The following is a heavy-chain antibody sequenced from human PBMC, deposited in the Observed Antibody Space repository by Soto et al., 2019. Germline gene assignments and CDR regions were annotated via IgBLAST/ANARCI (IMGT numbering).Heavy chain of an antibody. J-gene: IGHJ4*02. V-gene: IGHV3-23*01. Sequence: GGSLRLSCAASGFTFSSYAMSWVRQAPGKGLEWVSAISGSGGSTYYADSVKGRFTISRDNSKNTLYLQMNSLRAEDTAVYYCAKAPVVVAATPLLYFDYWGQGTLVTVSS. CDR1: GFTFSSYA. CDR2: ISGSGGST. CDR3: AKAPVVVAATPLLYFDY. D-gene: IGHD2-15*01.